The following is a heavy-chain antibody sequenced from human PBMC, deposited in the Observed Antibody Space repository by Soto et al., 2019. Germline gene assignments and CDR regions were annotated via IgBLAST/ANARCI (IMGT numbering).Heavy chain of an antibody. Sequence: QVTLKESGPVLVKPTETLTLTCTVSGFSLSNARMGVSWIRQPPGKALEWLAHIFSNDEKSYSTSLKSRLTITKDTSKSQVGLTMTNMDPVDTATYYCARSYYDILTGYYPFDIWGQGTMVTVSS. CDR2: IFSNDEK. D-gene: IGHD3-9*01. V-gene: IGHV2-26*01. CDR1: GFSLSNARMG. CDR3: ARSYYDILTGYYPFDI. J-gene: IGHJ3*02.